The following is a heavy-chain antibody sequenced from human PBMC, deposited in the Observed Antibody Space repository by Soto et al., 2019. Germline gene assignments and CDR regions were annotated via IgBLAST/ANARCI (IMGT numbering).Heavy chain of an antibody. CDR2: INPTSGGT. CDR3: ARGRGIMVYAFAPGYGMDV. J-gene: IGHJ6*02. D-gene: IGHD2-8*01. CDR1: GYTFTGYY. Sequence: QVQLVQSGAEVKKPGASVKVSCKASGYTFTGYYMHWVRQAPGQGLEWMGWINPTSGGTNYAQKFQGWVTMTRDTSISTAYMELSRLRSDDTAVYYCARGRGIMVYAFAPGYGMDVWGQGTTVTVSS. V-gene: IGHV1-2*04.